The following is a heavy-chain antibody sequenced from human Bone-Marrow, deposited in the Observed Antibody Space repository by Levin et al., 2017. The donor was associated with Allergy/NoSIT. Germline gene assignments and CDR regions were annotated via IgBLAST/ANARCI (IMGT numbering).Heavy chain of an antibody. J-gene: IGHJ2*01. V-gene: IGHV3-74*01. CDR3: ARINCGGDCSERDWYFDL. Sequence: HAGGSLRLSCAASGFTFSTYWMHWVRQLPGKGPVWVSRINGVGSRKHYAASVEGRFTISRDNAENTVYLQMNSLRAEDTAVYYCARINCGGDCSERDWYFDLWGRGTLVTVS. CDR1: GFTFSTYW. D-gene: IGHD2-21*02. CDR2: INGVGSRK.